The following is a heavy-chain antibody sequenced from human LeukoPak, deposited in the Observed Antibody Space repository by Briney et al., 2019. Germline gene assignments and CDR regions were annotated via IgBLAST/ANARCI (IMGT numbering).Heavy chain of an antibody. D-gene: IGHD2-15*01. V-gene: IGHV3-21*01. CDR1: GFTFSSYS. Sequence: GGSLRLSWAAFGFTFSSYSMNWVRQAPGKGLEWVSSISSSSSYIYYADSVKGRFTISRDNAKNSLYLQMNSLRAEDTAVYYCARDKAATPPLEYWGQGTLVTVSS. CDR2: ISSSSSYI. J-gene: IGHJ4*02. CDR3: ARDKAATPPLEY.